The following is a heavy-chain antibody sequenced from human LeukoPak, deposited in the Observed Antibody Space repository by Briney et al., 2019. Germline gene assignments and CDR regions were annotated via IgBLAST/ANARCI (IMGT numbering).Heavy chain of an antibody. D-gene: IGHD2-2*01. V-gene: IGHV1-69*13. CDR3: ARSAQGCSSTSCPQQIDY. CDR1: GGTFSSYA. J-gene: IGHJ4*02. CDR2: IIPIFGTA. Sequence: ASVKVSCKASGGTFSSYAISRVRQAPGQGLEWMGGIIPIFGTANYAQKFQGRVTITADESTSTAHMELSSLRSEDTAVYYCARSAQGCSSTSCPQQIDYWGQGTLVTVSS.